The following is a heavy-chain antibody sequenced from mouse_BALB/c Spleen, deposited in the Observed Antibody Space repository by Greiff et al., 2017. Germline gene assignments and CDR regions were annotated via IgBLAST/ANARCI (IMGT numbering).Heavy chain of an antibody. V-gene: IGHV3-6*02. J-gene: IGHJ2*01. CDR1: GYSITSGYY. Sequence: EVQLVESGPGLVKPSQSLSLTCSVTGYSITSGYYWNWIRQFPGNKLEWMGYISYDGSNNYNPSLKNRISITRDTSKNQFFLKLNSVTTEDTATYYCARALLRLDFDYWGQGTTLTVSS. CDR2: ISYDGSN. CDR3: ARALLRLDFDY. D-gene: IGHD1-2*01.